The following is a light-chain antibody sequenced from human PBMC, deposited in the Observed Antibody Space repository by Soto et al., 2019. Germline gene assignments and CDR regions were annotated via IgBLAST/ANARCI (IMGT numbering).Light chain of an antibody. V-gene: IGKV3-15*01. CDR2: DTS. Sequence: ETVMTQSPGTLSVSLGERATLSCRASQSVSIHLAWYQQKPGQAPRLLIYDTSTRATGIPARFSGSGSGTEFTLTISSLQSEDFAVYYCQQYNNWPRTFG. CDR3: QQYNNWPRT. J-gene: IGKJ1*01. CDR1: QSVSIH.